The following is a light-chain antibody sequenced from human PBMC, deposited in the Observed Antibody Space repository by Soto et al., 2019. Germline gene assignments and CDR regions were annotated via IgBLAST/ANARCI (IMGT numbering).Light chain of an antibody. J-gene: IGKJ2*01. V-gene: IGKV3-20*01. CDR2: GAA. Sequence: EIVLTQSPGTLSLSPGERATLSCRASQSVSSNYLAWCQQKPGQAPRLLIYGAASRATGIPDRFSGSGSGTDFTLTISRLEPEDFAVYHCQQYANLYTFGQGTKLEIK. CDR1: QSVSSNY. CDR3: QQYANLYT.